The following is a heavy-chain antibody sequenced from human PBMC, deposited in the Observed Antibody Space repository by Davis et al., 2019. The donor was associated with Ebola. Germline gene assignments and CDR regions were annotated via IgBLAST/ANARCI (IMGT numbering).Heavy chain of an antibody. V-gene: IGHV3-15*01. D-gene: IGHD6-13*01. CDR3: TNDIAAVSDY. Sequence: GESLKISCAASGFTFSNAWMSWVRQAPGKGLEWVGRIKSKTDGRTTDYAAPVKGRFTISRDDSKNTLYLQMNSLKTEDTAVYYCTNDIAAVSDYWGQGTLVTVSS. CDR1: GFTFSNAW. CDR2: IKSKTDGRTT. J-gene: IGHJ4*02.